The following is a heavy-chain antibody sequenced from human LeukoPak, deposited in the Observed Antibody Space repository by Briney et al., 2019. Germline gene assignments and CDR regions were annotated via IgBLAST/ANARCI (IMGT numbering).Heavy chain of an antibody. V-gene: IGHV3-21*06. J-gene: IGHJ3*01. D-gene: IGHD1-26*01. CDR2: FIGSGNEM. CDR3: AKVQSDIVGAMFFSFAV. Sequence: GGSLRLSCGGSVFTFNSYSMNGVRQAPGEGLEWVASFIGSGNEMFYAYSLKGRFTISTDNSKNSLYLQMNSLRVEDTAVYYYAKVQSDIVGAMFFSFAVWGQGTMVSVSS. CDR1: VFTFNSYS.